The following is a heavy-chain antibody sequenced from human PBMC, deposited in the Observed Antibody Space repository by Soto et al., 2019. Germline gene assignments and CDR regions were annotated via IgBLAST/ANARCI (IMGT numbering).Heavy chain of an antibody. CDR3: AHIPNYYQYDWFAP. CDR1: GFSLTTRGVG. Sequence: QITLKESGPTLGKPTQPLTLTCTFSGFSLTTRGVGVGWIRQPPGKALECLALIYWDDDKRYSPSLQSRHSTTKDTSQTQVVLTKTTVYPVDTATYYCAHIPNYYQYDWFAPWGQGTLVSVSS. D-gene: IGHD3-16*01. J-gene: IGHJ5*02. V-gene: IGHV2-5*02. CDR2: IYWDDDK.